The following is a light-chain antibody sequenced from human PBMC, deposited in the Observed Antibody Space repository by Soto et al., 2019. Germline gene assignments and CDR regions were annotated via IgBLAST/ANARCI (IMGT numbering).Light chain of an antibody. V-gene: IGKV1-33*01. J-gene: IGKJ3*01. Sequence: DIQMTQSPSSLSASVGDRVTITCQASQDISNYLNWYQLKPGKAPKLLIYDASNLETGVPSRFSGSRSGTNFTFTISSLQPEDIATYYCQQYDNLPFTFGPGTKVDIK. CDR3: QQYDNLPFT. CDR2: DAS. CDR1: QDISNY.